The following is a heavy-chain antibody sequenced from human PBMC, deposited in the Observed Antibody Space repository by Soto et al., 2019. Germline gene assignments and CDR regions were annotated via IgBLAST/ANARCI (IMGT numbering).Heavy chain of an antibody. D-gene: IGHD4-17*01. CDR3: ARSQTTVTSYDF. V-gene: IGHV4-59*12. Sequence: SETLSLTCTVSGGSMSSYYWSWFRQPPGKGLEWIGYIYHGGSTYYNPSLKSRVTISVDRSKNQFSLKLSSVTAADTAVYYCARSQTTVTSYDFWGQGTLVTVSS. CDR1: GGSMSSYY. CDR2: IYHGGST. J-gene: IGHJ4*02.